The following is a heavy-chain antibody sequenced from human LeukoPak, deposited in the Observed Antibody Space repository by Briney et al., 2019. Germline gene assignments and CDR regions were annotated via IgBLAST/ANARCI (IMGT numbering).Heavy chain of an antibody. V-gene: IGHV4-59*01. CDR2: IYYSGST. CDR3: ARYQNSFDY. Sequence: PSETLSLTCTVSGVSIRSYYLSWIRQPPGKGLEWIGYIYYSGSTNYNPSLKSRVTISVDTSENQFSLKLSSVTAADTAVYYCARYQNSFDYWGQGTLVTVSS. CDR1: GVSIRSYY. J-gene: IGHJ4*02.